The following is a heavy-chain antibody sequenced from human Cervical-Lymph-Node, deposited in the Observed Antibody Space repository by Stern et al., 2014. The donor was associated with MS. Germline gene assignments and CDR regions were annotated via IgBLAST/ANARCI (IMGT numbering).Heavy chain of an antibody. J-gene: IGHJ4*02. Sequence: VTLKESGPALVKPTQKRTLTCTFSGFSLSTSGLGVGWIRQPPGEDLEWLAYIYWDDQKRYSPSLKSRLTITKDTSKNQVVLTLTNVDPVDTATYYCAHRTAGPFDYWGQGTLVTVSS. CDR1: GFSLSTSGLG. V-gene: IGHV2-5*02. CDR3: AHRTAGPFDY. CDR2: IYWDDQK.